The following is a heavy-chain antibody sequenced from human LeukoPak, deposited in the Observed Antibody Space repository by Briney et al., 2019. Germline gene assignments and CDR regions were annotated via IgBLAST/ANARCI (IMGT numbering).Heavy chain of an antibody. Sequence: GGSLRLSCAASGFTVSSNYMSWVRQAPGKGLEWVSVIYSGGRTYYADSVKGRFTISRDNSKNTMYLQMNSLRAEDTAVYYCARVFVTLTLAFDIQGQGTMVTVSS. V-gene: IGHV3-53*01. CDR1: GFTVSSNY. CDR3: ARVFVTLTLAFDI. D-gene: IGHD3-16*01. CDR2: IYSGGRT. J-gene: IGHJ3*02.